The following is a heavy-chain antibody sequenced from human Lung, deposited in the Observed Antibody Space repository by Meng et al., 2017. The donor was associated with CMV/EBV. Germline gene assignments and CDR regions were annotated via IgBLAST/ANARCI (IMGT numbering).Heavy chain of an antibody. CDR2: IIPIFGTA. J-gene: IGHJ4*02. Sequence: SVXVSCKASGGTFSSYAISWVRQAPGQGLEWMGGIIPIFGTANYAQKFQGRVTITTDESTSTAYMELSSLRCEDTAVYYCARGKDIVVVPAAYTVDYWRQGTLVTVSS. CDR1: GGTFSSYA. CDR3: ARGKDIVVVPAAYTVDY. V-gene: IGHV1-69*05. D-gene: IGHD2-2*01.